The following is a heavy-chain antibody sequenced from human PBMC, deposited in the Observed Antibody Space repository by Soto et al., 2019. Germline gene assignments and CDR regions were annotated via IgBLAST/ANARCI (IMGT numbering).Heavy chain of an antibody. J-gene: IGHJ4*02. D-gene: IGHD3-9*01. CDR3: VRHSAPPEEYDILTGPFHY. V-gene: IGHV4-59*08. CDR2: IYYSGST. Sequence: PSETLSLTCTVSGGSISSYYWSWIRQPPGKGLEWIGYIYYSGSTNYNPSLKSRVTISVDTSKNQFSLKLSSVTAADTAVYYCVRHSAPPEEYDILTGPFHYWGQGTLVTAPQ. CDR1: GGSISSYY.